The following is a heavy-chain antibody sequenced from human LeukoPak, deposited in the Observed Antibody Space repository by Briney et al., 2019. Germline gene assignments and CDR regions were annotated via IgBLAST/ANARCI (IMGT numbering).Heavy chain of an antibody. J-gene: IGHJ4*02. CDR3: ARDTYDSSGYYYQDY. V-gene: IGHV3-21*01. Sequence: LGGSLRLSCAASGFSFSVYSMNWVRQAPGKGLEWVSSISSSSGSIYYADSVKGRFTISRDNAKNSLYLQMNSLRVEDTAVYYCARDTYDSSGYYYQDYWGQGTLVTVSS. D-gene: IGHD3-22*01. CDR1: GFSFSVYS. CDR2: ISSSSGSI.